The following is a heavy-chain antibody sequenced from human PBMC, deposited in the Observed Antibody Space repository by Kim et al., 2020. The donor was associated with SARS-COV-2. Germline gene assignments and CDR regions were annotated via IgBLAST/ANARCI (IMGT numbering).Heavy chain of an antibody. CDR2: ISAGATRT. V-gene: IGHV3-23*01. CDR3: VKDLGAQIWSGFHSGMDV. Sequence: GGSLRLSCAASGFTFTSYAMSWVRQAPGKGLEWVSGISAGATRTYYAASVKGRFTVSRDNSKNTVLLQMNSLRAEDTAVYYCVKDLGAQIWSGFHSGMDVWGQGTTISVSS. CDR1: GFTFTSYA. J-gene: IGHJ6*02. D-gene: IGHD3-3*01.